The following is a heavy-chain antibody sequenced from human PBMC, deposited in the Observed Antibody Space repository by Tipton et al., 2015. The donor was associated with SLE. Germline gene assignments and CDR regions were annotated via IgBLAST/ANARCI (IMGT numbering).Heavy chain of an antibody. CDR3: ARMSADGGYYVDY. D-gene: IGHD3-3*01. V-gene: IGHV4-31*03. Sequence: TLSLTCTVSGGSISSGGYYWSWIRQHPGKGLEWIGYIYYSGSTYYNPTLKSRVTISADTSKNQFSLKLSSVTAADTAVYYCARMSADGGYYVDYWGQGTLVTVSS. CDR1: GGSISSGGYY. J-gene: IGHJ4*02. CDR2: IYYSGST.